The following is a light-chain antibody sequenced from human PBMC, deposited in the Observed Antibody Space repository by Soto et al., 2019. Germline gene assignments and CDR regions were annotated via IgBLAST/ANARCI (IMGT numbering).Light chain of an antibody. V-gene: IGLV4-69*01. J-gene: IGLJ1*01. Sequence: QLVLTQSPSASASLGASVKLTCTLSSGHSSDAIAWHQQQPEKGPRYLMKVNSDGSHSKGDGIPDRFSGSSSGAERYLTISSLQSEDEADYYCQTWGTGIHVFGTGTKLTVL. CDR2: VNSDGSH. CDR3: QTWGTGIHV. CDR1: SGHSSDA.